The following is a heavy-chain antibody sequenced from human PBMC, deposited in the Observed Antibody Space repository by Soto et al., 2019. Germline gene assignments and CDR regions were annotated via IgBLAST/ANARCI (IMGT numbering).Heavy chain of an antibody. V-gene: IGHV4-30-4*01. CDR2: IYYSGST. Sequence: QVQLQESGPGLVKPSQTLSLTCTVSGGSISSGDYYWSWIRQPPGKGLEWIGYIYYSGSTYYNPTLKSQVTISLDTSKNHFSLKLSAVNAADTAVYYCARTNFMTTGGGADYWGQGTLVTVSS. CDR1: GGSISSGDYY. CDR3: ARTNFMTTGGGADY. D-gene: IGHD4-17*01. J-gene: IGHJ4*02.